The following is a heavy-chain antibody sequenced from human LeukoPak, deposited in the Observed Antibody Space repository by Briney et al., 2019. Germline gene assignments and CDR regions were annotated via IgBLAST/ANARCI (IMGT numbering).Heavy chain of an antibody. J-gene: IGHJ3*02. CDR1: GGTFSYYA. CDR3: ARDRGGYIFGDAFDI. D-gene: IGHD3-3*02. CDR2: IIPIFNTT. V-gene: IGHV1-69*13. Sequence: SVKVSCKASGGTFSYYAITWVRQAPGQRLEWMGGIIPIFNTTNYAQRFQDRVTITADEPTNTAYMELSSLTSEDTAVYYCARDRGGYIFGDAFDIWGQGTMVAVSS.